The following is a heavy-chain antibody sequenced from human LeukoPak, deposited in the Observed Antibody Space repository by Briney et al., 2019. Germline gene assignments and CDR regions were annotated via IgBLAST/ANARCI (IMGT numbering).Heavy chain of an antibody. CDR3: GRGDPGRGWFYS. V-gene: IGHV4-59*01. D-gene: IGHD2-21*02. CDR1: GGPISSYY. Sequence: WETLSLTCTVSGGPISSYYWSWIRQPPGKGLEWIWYIYCSGSTNYNPSLKSRVTISIDKSKNQFPLKLSSVAAAGTAEYYCGRGDPGRGWFYSWGQGTLVTVSS. J-gene: IGHJ5*01. CDR2: IYCSGST.